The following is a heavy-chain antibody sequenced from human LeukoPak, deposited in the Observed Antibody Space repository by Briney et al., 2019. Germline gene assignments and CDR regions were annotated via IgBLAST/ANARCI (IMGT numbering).Heavy chain of an antibody. CDR2: VNEDGSGR. Sequence: PGGSLRLSCAASGFTLSNYWMSWVRQAPGKGLEWVANVNEDGSGRYYVDSVKGRFTVSRDNAENSLYLQMNSLRPEDTAVYYCARYSGSYHSFHYWGQGTLVTVSS. CDR1: GFTLSNYW. CDR3: ARYSGSYHSFHY. J-gene: IGHJ4*02. D-gene: IGHD1-26*01. V-gene: IGHV3-7*03.